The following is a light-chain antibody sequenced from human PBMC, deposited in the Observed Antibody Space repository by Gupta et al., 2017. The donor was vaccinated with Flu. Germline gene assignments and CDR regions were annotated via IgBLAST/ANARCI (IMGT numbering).Light chain of an antibody. CDR3: QQSNKIPRS. CDR1: QSIGSY. Sequence: PTTLSASVGDSVTITCRASQSIGSYLNWYQQKPGKAPKLLIYAASRLQSGVPSRFSASGSESDFTLTISTLQPEDFATYYCQQSNKIPRSIGQGSKLEIK. CDR2: AAS. V-gene: IGKV1-39*01. J-gene: IGKJ2*04.